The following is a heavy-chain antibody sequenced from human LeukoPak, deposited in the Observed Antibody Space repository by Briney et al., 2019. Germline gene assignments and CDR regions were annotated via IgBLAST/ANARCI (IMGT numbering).Heavy chain of an antibody. V-gene: IGHV1-2*02. CDR1: GYTFTGYY. J-gene: IGHJ4*02. CDR3: ARDQDIVVVPAVNQLFDY. CDR2: TNPNSGGT. D-gene: IGHD2-2*01. Sequence: ASVKVSCKASGYTFTGYYMHWVRQAPGQGLEWMGWTNPNSGGTNYAQKFQGRVTMTRDTSISTAYMELSRLRSDDTAVYYCARDQDIVVVPAVNQLFDYWGQGTLVTVSS.